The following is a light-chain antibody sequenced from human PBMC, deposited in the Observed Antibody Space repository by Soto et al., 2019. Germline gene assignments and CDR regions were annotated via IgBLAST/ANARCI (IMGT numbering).Light chain of an antibody. Sequence: DIQMTQSPSILSASVGDRVTITCRASQSISAWLAWYQQKTGKAPKLLIYDASSLQSGVASRFSGSGSGTEFTLTNSSLQSDDFATYYCQQYNTYSRTFGQGTKVDIK. CDR1: QSISAW. V-gene: IGKV1-5*01. CDR3: QQYNTYSRT. CDR2: DAS. J-gene: IGKJ1*01.